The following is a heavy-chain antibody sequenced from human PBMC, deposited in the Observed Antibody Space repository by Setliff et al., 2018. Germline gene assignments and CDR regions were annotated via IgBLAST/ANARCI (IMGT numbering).Heavy chain of an antibody. CDR1: DGSIRSGDHY. CDR2: IWKSVST. CDR3: ARKMRMSGRGHWYFDV. Sequence: PSETLSLTCTASDGSIRSGDHYWNWIRPHPGKGLERLGYIWKSVSTFYNPSLTSRITMSVDTSRNLFSMELASVTAADTAIYYCARKMRMSGRGHWYFDVWGRGTLVTVSS. J-gene: IGHJ2*01. V-gene: IGHV4-31*03.